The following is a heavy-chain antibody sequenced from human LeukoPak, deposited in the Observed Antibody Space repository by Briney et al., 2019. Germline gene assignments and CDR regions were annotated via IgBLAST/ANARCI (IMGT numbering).Heavy chain of an antibody. CDR2: IYYSGST. D-gene: IGHD2-21*01. J-gene: IGHJ4*02. CDR1: GGSFSSGDYY. CDR3: ARDNSALDY. Sequence: PSETLSLTCSVSGGSFSSGDYYWNWLRQPPGMELEWVGYIYYSGSTNYNPSLKSRLSISVDRSKNQFSLELKSVTAADTAVYYCARDNSALDYWGQGTLVTVSS. V-gene: IGHV4-61*08.